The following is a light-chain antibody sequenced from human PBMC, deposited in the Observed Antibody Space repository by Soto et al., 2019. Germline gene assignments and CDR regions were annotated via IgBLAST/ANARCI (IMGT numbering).Light chain of an antibody. J-gene: IGLJ1*01. CDR3: AVWDDTLSGSYV. CDR1: SSNIGSNY. Sequence: QSVLTQPPSASGTPGQRVTISCSGSSSNIGSNYVYWYQQLPGTAPKLLIYRNNQRPSGVPDRFSGSKSGTSASLAISGLRSEDEADYYCAVWDDTLSGSYVFGTGTRSPS. CDR2: RNN. V-gene: IGLV1-47*01.